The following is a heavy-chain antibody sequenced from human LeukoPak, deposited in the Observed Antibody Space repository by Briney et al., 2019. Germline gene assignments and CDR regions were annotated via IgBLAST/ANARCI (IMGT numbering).Heavy chain of an antibody. CDR2: IRSKANSYAT. J-gene: IGHJ4*02. CDR1: GFTFSGSA. Sequence: GGSLKLSCATSGFTFSGSAIHWVRQAPGKGLEWVGRIRSKANSYATTDVAPVRGRFSISRDDSKNTAYLQMNSLKTEDTAVYYCTRPSYDSSVSGVVYWGQGTLVTVSS. V-gene: IGHV3-73*01. CDR3: TRPSYDSSVSGVVY. D-gene: IGHD3-22*01.